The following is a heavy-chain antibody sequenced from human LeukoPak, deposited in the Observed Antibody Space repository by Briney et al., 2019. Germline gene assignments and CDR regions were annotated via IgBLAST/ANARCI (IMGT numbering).Heavy chain of an antibody. J-gene: IGHJ6*02. D-gene: IGHD1-1*01. CDR1: GFTFSSYS. Sequence: GGSLRLSCAASGFTFSSYSMTWVRQAPGKGLEWVSSISSSSSYIYYADSVKGRFTISRDNAKNSLYLQMNSLRAEDTAVYYCARIKRGYGLMDVWGQGTTVTVSS. CDR2: ISSSSSYI. CDR3: ARIKRGYGLMDV. V-gene: IGHV3-21*01.